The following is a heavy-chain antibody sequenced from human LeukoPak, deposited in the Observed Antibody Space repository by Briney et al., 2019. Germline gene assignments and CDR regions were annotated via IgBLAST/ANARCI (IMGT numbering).Heavy chain of an antibody. D-gene: IGHD6-6*01. J-gene: IGHJ4*02. Sequence: PGGSLRLSCAASGFSFSSYRMNWDRQAPGKGLEWVASISSNNGYIYYADSVKGRFTISRDNGENSLHLQMNSLRAEDAAVYYCARDLGTRKSIAFADWGQGTLVTVSS. CDR3: ARDLGTRKSIAFAD. CDR1: GFSFSSYR. CDR2: ISSNNGYI. V-gene: IGHV3-21*01.